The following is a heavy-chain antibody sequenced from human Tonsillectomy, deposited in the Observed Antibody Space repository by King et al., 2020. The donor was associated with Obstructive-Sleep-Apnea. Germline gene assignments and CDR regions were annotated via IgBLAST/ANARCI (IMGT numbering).Heavy chain of an antibody. CDR3: ARAPHGIRD. V-gene: IGHV3-66*01. J-gene: IGHJ4*02. CDR1: GFTVSSNY. Sequence: VQLVESGGGLVQPGGSLRLSCAASGFTVSSNYMSWVRQAPGKGLEWVSIIYSGGATYYADSVKGRFTISRDNSKNTLYLQMNNLRAEDTAVYYCARAPHGIRDWGQGTLVTVSS. CDR2: IYSGGAT. D-gene: IGHD1-14*01.